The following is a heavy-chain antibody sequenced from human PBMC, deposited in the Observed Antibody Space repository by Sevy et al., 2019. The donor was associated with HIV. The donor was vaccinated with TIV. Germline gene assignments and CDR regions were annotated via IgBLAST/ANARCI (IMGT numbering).Heavy chain of an antibody. CDR1: GFTFSSYA. CDR3: ARDNENYYDSRGYHYLFDY. CDR2: ISYDGSKK. J-gene: IGHJ4*02. Sequence: GSLRLSCAASGFTFSSYAMHWVRQAPAKGLEWVGYISYDGSKKFYADSVRGRFTISRDSSGNTLFLQMNSLRAEDTAVYYCARDNENYYDSRGYHYLFDYWGQGTLVTVSS. V-gene: IGHV3-30-3*01. D-gene: IGHD3-22*01.